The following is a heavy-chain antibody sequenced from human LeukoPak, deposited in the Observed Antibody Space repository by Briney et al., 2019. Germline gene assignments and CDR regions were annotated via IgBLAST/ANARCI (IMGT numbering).Heavy chain of an antibody. CDR2: INAGNGNT. Sequence: ASVKVSCKASGYTFTSYTMHWVRQAPGQRLEWMGWINAGNGNTKYSQKFQGRVTIARDTSASTAYMEMSSLTSEDTAVYYCALLFVSVFDNWGRGTLVTVSS. J-gene: IGHJ4*02. CDR1: GYTFTSYT. D-gene: IGHD6-6*01. V-gene: IGHV1-3*01. CDR3: ALLFVSVFDN.